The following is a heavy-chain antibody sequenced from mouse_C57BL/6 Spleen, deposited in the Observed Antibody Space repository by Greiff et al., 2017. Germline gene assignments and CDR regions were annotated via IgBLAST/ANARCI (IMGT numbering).Heavy chain of an antibody. CDR3: ASNYYASSYYFDY. D-gene: IGHD1-1*01. J-gene: IGHJ2*01. CDR1: GYTFTSYW. Sequence: QVQLQQPGTELVKPGASVKLSCKASGYTFTSYWMHWVKQRPGQGLEWIGNINPSNGGTNYNEKFKSKATLTVDKSSSTAYMQLSSLTSEDSAVYDSASNYYASSYYFDYWGQGTTLTVSS. CDR2: INPSNGGT. V-gene: IGHV1-53*01.